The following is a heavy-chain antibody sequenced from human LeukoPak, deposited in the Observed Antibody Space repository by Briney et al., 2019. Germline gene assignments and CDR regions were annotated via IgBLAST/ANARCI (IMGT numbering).Heavy chain of an antibody. D-gene: IGHD3-22*01. CDR2: IGGSGGNT. V-gene: IGHV3-23*01. CDR1: GFTFSNNA. Sequence: PGGSLRLSCAASGFTFSNNAMIWVRQAPGKGLEWVSAIGGSGGNTYYADSVKGRFTISRDNSKNTLYLQMNSLRAEDTAVYYCARADYYDSSSYYYGVGYFQHWGQGTLVTVSS. CDR3: ARADYYDSSSYYYGVGYFQH. J-gene: IGHJ1*01.